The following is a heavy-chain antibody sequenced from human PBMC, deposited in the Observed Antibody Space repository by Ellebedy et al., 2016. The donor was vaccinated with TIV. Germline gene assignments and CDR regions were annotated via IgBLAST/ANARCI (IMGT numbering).Heavy chain of an antibody. Sequence: GESLKISXAASGFTFSSYAMSWVRQAPGKGLEWVSAISGSGGSTYYADSVKGRITISRDNAKNSLYLQMNSLRAEDTAVYYCARETQMATCSIDYWGQGTLVTVSS. CDR2: ISGSGGST. CDR1: GFTFSSYA. CDR3: ARETQMATCSIDY. J-gene: IGHJ4*02. D-gene: IGHD5-24*01. V-gene: IGHV3-23*01.